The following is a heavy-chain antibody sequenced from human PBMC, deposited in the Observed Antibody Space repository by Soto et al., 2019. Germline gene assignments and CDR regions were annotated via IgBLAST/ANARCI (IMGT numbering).Heavy chain of an antibody. D-gene: IGHD2-8*02. J-gene: IGHJ4*02. CDR1: GFTFSSNG. Sequence: QVQLVESGGGVVQPGWSLRLSCTASGFTFSSNGMHWVRQAPGKGLEWVAVVSDGGSYTYYAESVKGRFTVSRDNSKNTLYLQMNGRRSEDTAVYYCAKSGRRYCTEGSCYFDYWGQGTLVTVSS. CDR2: VSDGGSYT. CDR3: AKSGRRYCTEGSCYFDY. V-gene: IGHV3-30*18.